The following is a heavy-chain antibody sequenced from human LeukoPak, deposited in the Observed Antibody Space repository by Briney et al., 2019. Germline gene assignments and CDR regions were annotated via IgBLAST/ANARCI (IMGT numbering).Heavy chain of an antibody. V-gene: IGHV4-39*01. D-gene: IGHD2-15*01. J-gene: IGHJ4*02. CDR1: GGSISSSSYY. CDR3: ASLGYCSGGSCYSAPYYFDY. Sequence: PSEILSLTCTVSGGSISSSSYYWGWIRQPPGKGLEWIGSIYYSGSTYYNPSLKSRVTISVDASKNQFSLKLSSVTAADTAVYYCASLGYCSGGSCYSAPYYFDYWGQGTLVTVSS. CDR2: IYYSGST.